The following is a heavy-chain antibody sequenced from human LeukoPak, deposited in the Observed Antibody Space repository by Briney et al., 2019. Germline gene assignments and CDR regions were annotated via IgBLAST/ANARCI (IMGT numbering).Heavy chain of an antibody. Sequence: GGSLRLSCAASGFTVSSNYMSWVRQAPGKGLEWVAVIWYDGSNKYYADSVKGRFTISRDNSKNTLYLQMNSLRAEDTAVYYCASIQIQDGYYYYGMDVWGQGTTVTVSS. CDR3: ASIQIQDGYYYYGMDV. V-gene: IGHV3-33*08. CDR1: GFTVSSNY. D-gene: IGHD5-18*01. J-gene: IGHJ6*02. CDR2: IWYDGSNK.